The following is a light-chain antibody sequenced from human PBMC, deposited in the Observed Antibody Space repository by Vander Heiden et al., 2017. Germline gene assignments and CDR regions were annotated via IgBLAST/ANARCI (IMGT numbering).Light chain of an antibody. Sequence: DAVMTQSPLSLPVTLGQPASISCTSSQSLVYKDGNTYLYWFQQRPGQSPRRLIYKVSNRDSGVPDRFSGSGSGTDFTLKISRVEAEDVGIYFCMQGTHWPWTFGQGTKVEIK. CDR1: QSLVYKDGNTY. CDR2: KVS. J-gene: IGKJ1*01. CDR3: MQGTHWPWT. V-gene: IGKV2-30*01.